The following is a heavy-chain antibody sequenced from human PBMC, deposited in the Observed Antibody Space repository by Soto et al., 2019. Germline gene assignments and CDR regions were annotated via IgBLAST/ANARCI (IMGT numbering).Heavy chain of an antibody. D-gene: IGHD5-12*01. Sequence: QVQLVQSGAEVKKPGASVKVSCKASGYTFTGYYMHWVRQAPGQGLEWMGWINPNSGGTNYAQKFRGWVTMTRETSISTAYMELSRLRSDDTAVYYCARGSVDIVATIEGVFDYWGQGTLVTVSS. V-gene: IGHV1-2*04. CDR3: ARGSVDIVATIEGVFDY. J-gene: IGHJ4*02. CDR1: GYTFTGYY. CDR2: INPNSGGT.